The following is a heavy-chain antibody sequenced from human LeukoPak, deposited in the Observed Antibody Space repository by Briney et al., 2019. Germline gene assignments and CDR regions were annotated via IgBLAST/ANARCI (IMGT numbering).Heavy chain of an antibody. Sequence: SETLSLTCTVSGGSISSYYWSWIRQPPGKGLEWIGYIYYSGSTNYNPSLKSRATISVDTSKNQFSLKLSSVTTADTAVYYCARLTAAGCDYWGQGTLVTVSS. CDR3: ARLTAAGCDY. V-gene: IGHV4-59*08. D-gene: IGHD6-13*01. CDR2: IYYSGST. J-gene: IGHJ4*02. CDR1: GGSISSYY.